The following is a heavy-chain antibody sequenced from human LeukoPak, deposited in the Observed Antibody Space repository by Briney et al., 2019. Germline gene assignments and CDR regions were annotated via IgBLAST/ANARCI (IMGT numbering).Heavy chain of an antibody. D-gene: IGHD3-22*01. Sequence: GGSLRLSSAASGFTFTNNAMSWVRQAPGKGLEWVSAITGAGRNTDFADSVKGRFTISRDNSKTTLYLQMNSLRAEDTAVYYCAKMLYYYDSSGYYDYWGQGTLVTVSS. CDR3: AKMLYYYDSSGYYDY. CDR1: GFTFTNNA. J-gene: IGHJ4*02. V-gene: IGHV3-23*01. CDR2: ITGAGRNT.